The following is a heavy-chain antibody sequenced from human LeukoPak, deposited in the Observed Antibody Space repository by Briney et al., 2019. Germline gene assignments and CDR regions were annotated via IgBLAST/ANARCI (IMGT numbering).Heavy chain of an antibody. V-gene: IGHV1-8*01. D-gene: IGHD6-13*01. CDR3: ARGSYSSSWFDP. J-gene: IGHJ5*02. CDR2: MNPNSGNT. Sequence: ASVKVSCKVSGYTLTELSMHWVRQATGQGLEWMGWMNPNSGNTGYAQKFQGRVTMTRHTSISTAYMELNSLRSEDTAVYYCARGSYSSSWFDPWGQGTLVTVSS. CDR1: GYTLTELS.